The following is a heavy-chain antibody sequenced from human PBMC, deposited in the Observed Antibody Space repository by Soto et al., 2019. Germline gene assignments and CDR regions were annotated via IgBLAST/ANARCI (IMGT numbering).Heavy chain of an antibody. Sequence: EVQLLESGGGLVQPGGSLRLSCAASGFTFSSYAMSWVRQAPGKGLEWVSAISGSGGSTYYADSVKGRFTISRDNSKNTLYLQMNSLRAEDTAVYYCATDRGDDILTGYYYMDVWGKGTTVTVSS. J-gene: IGHJ6*03. CDR1: GFTFSSYA. V-gene: IGHV3-23*01. CDR2: ISGSGGST. CDR3: ATDRGDDILTGYYYMDV. D-gene: IGHD3-9*01.